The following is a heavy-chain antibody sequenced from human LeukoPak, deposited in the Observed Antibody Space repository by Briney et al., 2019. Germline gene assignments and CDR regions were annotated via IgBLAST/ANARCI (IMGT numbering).Heavy chain of an antibody. V-gene: IGHV3-64D*06. CDR2: INTSGDKT. CDR3: VKDLYKGDTSTWDYFDY. D-gene: IGHD6-13*01. Sequence: PGGSLRLSCSGSGFTFSTYAMNWVRQAPGKGPEYVSLINTSGDKTYYADSVKGRFTISRDNSKNTVSLQMSSLRAEDTAMYYCVKDLYKGDTSTWDYFDYLGQ. CDR1: GFTFSTYA. J-gene: IGHJ4*02.